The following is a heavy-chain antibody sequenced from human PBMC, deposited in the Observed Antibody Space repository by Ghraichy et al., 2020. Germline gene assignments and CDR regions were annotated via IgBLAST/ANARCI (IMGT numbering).Heavy chain of an antibody. V-gene: IGHV4-59*01. J-gene: IGHJ3*02. CDR1: GGSINSYY. Sequence: LSLTCTVSGGSINSYYWNWIRQPPGKGLEWIGFVHYSGSTNYSPSLRSRLTISIDTSKNQFSLKLNSMTAADTAVYYCAPRLTGGAFDIWSQGTMVTVSS. CDR3: APRLTGGAFDI. CDR2: VHYSGST. D-gene: IGHD7-27*01.